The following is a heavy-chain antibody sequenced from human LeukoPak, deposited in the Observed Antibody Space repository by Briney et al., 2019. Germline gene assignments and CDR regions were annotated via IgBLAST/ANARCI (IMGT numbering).Heavy chain of an antibody. CDR3: ARSYYDILSGIPLAFDY. D-gene: IGHD3-9*01. CDR1: GFTFSSYS. J-gene: IGHJ4*02. CDR2: ISGSSSYI. V-gene: IGHV3-21*01. Sequence: GGSLRLSCAASGFTFSSYSMNWVRQAPGKGLEWVSSISGSSSYIYYADSVKGRFTISRDNAKNSLYLQMNSLRAEDTAVYYCARSYYDILSGIPLAFDYWGQGTLVTVSS.